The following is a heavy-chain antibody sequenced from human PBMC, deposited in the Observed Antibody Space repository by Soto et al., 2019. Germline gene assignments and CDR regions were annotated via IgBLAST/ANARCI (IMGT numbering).Heavy chain of an antibody. CDR3: AKQHYNFGSGTYTGTPYFDI. V-gene: IGHV5-51*01. CDR2: LYPGDSGT. J-gene: IGHJ2*01. CDR1: GYQFSDYW. D-gene: IGHD3-3*01. Sequence: GESLKISCQGSGYQFSDYWIGWVRQMPGKGLEWMGILYPGDSGTKYSPSFQGHVTFSVDTSLSTAFLQWDSLQDSDTAIYYCAKQHYNFGSGTYTGTPYFDIWCRGTLVTVSS.